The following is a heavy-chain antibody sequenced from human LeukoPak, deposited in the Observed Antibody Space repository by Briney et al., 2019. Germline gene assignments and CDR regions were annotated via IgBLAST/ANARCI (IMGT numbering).Heavy chain of an antibody. D-gene: IGHD3-3*01. V-gene: IGHV3-23*01. J-gene: IGHJ4*02. Sequence: GGYLRLSCAASGFTFSVYAMSWVRQAPGKGLEWVSAISGSGGSTYYADSVKGRFTISRDNSKDTLYLQMNSLRAEDTAVYYCAKDAASITIFGVGNFDYWGQGTLVTVSS. CDR3: AKDAASITIFGVGNFDY. CDR2: ISGSGGST. CDR1: GFTFSVYA.